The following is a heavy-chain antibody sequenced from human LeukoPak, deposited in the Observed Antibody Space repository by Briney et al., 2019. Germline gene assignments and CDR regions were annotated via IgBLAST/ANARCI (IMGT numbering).Heavy chain of an antibody. CDR3: AKDRGYSYGYFDY. Sequence: PGRSLRLSCAASRXTFSSYGMHWVRQAPGNGLEWVALISYDGSNKYYTDSVKGRFTISRDNSKNTLYLQMDSLRAEDTAVYYCAKDRGYSYGYFDYWGQGTLVTVSS. CDR1: RXTFSSYG. D-gene: IGHD5-18*01. CDR2: ISYDGSNK. V-gene: IGHV3-30*18. J-gene: IGHJ4*02.